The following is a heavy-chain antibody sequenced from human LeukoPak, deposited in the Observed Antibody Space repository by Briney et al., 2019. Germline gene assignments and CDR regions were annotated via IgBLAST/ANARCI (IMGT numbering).Heavy chain of an antibody. Sequence: QTSETLSLTCTVSGDSISNKNYYWGWIRQPPGKGLKWIGSIYYSGSAYYNPSLKRRVTISIDASKNQFSLKLRSVTAADTAVYYCARVHYGSGSDFDYWGQGTLVTVSS. J-gene: IGHJ4*02. CDR3: ARVHYGSGSDFDY. CDR1: GDSISNKNYY. CDR2: IYYSGSA. V-gene: IGHV4-39*01. D-gene: IGHD3-10*01.